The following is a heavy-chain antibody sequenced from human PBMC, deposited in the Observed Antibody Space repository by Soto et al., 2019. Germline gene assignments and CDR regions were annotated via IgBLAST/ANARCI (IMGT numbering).Heavy chain of an antibody. CDR2: IIPIFGTA. CDR3: ARVRPDYYDSSGYGLGAFDI. Sequence: SVKVSCKASGGTFSSYAISWVRQSPGQGLEWMGGIIPIFGTANYAQKFQGRVTITADESTSTAYMELSSLRSEDTAVYYCARVRPDYYDSSGYGLGAFDIWGQGTMVTVSS. V-gene: IGHV1-69*13. CDR1: GGTFSSYA. D-gene: IGHD3-22*01. J-gene: IGHJ3*02.